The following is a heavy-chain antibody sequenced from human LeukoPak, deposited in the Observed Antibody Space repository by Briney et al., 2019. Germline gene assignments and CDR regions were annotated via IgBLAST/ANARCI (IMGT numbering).Heavy chain of an antibody. CDR2: ISYDGSNK. V-gene: IGHV3-30*18. Sequence: GRSLRLSFAASGFTFSSYGMHWVRQAPGKGLEWVAVISYDGSNKYYADSVKGRFTISRDNSKNTLYLQMNSLRAEDTAVYYCAKQLRESYSIIYYYYGMDVWGQGTTVTVSS. J-gene: IGHJ6*02. CDR3: AKQLRESYSIIYYYYGMDV. CDR1: GFTFSSYG. D-gene: IGHD3-3*02.